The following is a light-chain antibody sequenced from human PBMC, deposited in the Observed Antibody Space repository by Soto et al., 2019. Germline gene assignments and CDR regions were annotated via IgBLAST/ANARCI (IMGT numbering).Light chain of an antibody. CDR1: QGISSD. J-gene: IGKJ2*01. Sequence: AIQMTQSPSSLSASVGDRVTITCRASQGISSDLGWYQQKPGKDPKLLIYAASSLQSGVPSRFSGSGSGTDFTLTISSLQPEDFATYYCLQDYNYPYTFGQGTKLEIK. CDR2: AAS. V-gene: IGKV1-6*01. CDR3: LQDYNYPYT.